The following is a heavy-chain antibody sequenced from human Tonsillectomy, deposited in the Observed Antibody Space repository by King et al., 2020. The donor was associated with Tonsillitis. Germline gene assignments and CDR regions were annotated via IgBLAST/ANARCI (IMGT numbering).Heavy chain of an antibody. CDR1: GFTVSSNY. V-gene: IGHV3-53*01. J-gene: IGHJ4*02. Sequence: QLVQSGGGLIQPGDSLRLSCAASGFTVSSNYMSWVRQAPGKGLEWVSVIYSGGSTYYADSVKGRFTISRDSSKNTLYLQMNSLRAEDTAVYYCASGGFNWNDAEEHAYWGQGPLVTVSS. CDR3: ASGGFNWNDAEEHAY. D-gene: IGHD1-20*01. CDR2: IYSGGST.